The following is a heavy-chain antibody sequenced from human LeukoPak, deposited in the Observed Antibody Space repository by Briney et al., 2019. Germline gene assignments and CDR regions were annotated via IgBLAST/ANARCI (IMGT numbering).Heavy chain of an antibody. CDR3: ARDARDLRYCSSTSCYSWFDP. D-gene: IGHD2-2*01. Sequence: ASVKVSCKASGYTFTSYYMHWVRQAPGQGLEWMGIINPSGGSTSYAQKFQGRVTMTRDMSTSTVYMELSSLRSEDTAVYYCARDARDLRYCSSTSCYSWFDPWGQGTLVTVSS. CDR2: INPSGGST. V-gene: IGHV1-46*01. J-gene: IGHJ5*02. CDR1: GYTFTSYY.